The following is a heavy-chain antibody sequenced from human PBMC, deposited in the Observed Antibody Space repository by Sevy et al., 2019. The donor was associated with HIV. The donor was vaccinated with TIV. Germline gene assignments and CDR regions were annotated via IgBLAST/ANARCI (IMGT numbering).Heavy chain of an antibody. CDR2: IYYTGST. J-gene: IGHJ5*02. CDR3: ARNKSRREGEYWFDP. Sequence: SETLSLTCTVSGGSISSGAYYWSWIRQHPGTGLECIGNIYYTGSTYHNPSLRSRVTMSVDTSKNQFSLRLSSVTAADTAVYYCARNKSRREGEYWFDPWGQGTLVTVSS. D-gene: IGHD1-26*01. CDR1: GGSISSGAYY. V-gene: IGHV4-31*03.